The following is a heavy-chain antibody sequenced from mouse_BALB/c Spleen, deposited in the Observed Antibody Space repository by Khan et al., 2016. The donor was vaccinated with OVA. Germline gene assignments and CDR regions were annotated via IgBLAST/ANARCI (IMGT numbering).Heavy chain of an antibody. CDR1: GFTFSTYT. CDR3: TRYRGNHLYYFDY. Sequence: EVQLVESGGGLVKPGGSLKLSCAASGFTFSTYTMSWVRQTPEKRLEWVATISSGGSYTYYPDSVKGRFTISRDNARNTLFLQMSSLKSEDTAMYYCTRYRGNHLYYFDYWGQGTTLTVSS. V-gene: IGHV5-6-4*01. J-gene: IGHJ2*01. CDR2: ISSGGSYT. D-gene: IGHD2-1*01.